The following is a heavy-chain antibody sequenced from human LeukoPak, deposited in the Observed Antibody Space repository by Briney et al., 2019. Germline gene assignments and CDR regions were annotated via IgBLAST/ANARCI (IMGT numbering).Heavy chain of an antibody. D-gene: IGHD3-16*01. Sequence: GGSLRLSCEVSGLTFSSQTMHWLRQAPGKGLEWVAVISQDGNIKKKADSVEGRFTISRDNPKNTLYLQMNSLRVEDTGVYYCTRDGGATTDFDYWGQGTLVTVSS. J-gene: IGHJ4*02. CDR2: ISQDGNIK. CDR1: GLTFSSQT. CDR3: TRDGGATTDFDY. V-gene: IGHV3-30-3*01.